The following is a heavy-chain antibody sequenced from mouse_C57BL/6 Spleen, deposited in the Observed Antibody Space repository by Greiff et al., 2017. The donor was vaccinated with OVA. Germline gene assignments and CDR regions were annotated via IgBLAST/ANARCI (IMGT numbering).Heavy chain of an antibody. J-gene: IGHJ1*03. V-gene: IGHV3-6*01. Sequence: EESGPGLVKPSQSLSLTCSVTGYSITSGYYWNWIRQFPGNKLEWMGYISYDGSNNYNPSLKNRISITRDTSKNQFFLKLNSVTTEDTATYYCASYYYGSSYWYFDVWGTGTTVTVSS. D-gene: IGHD1-1*01. CDR1: GYSITSGYY. CDR3: ASYYYGSSYWYFDV. CDR2: ISYDGSN.